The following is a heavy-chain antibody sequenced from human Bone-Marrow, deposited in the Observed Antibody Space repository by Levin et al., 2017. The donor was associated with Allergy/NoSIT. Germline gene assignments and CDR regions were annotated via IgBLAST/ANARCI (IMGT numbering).Heavy chain of an antibody. D-gene: IGHD1-26*01. CDR2: IRATGDGT. J-gene: IGHJ5*01. CDR1: GFTFRRYV. CDR3: AREVLQWEVLSSPDS. V-gene: IGHV3-23*01. Sequence: QPGGSLRLSCAASGFTFRRYVMTWVRQGPGKGLEWVSGIRATGDGTYYADSVKGRFAISRDNSNNMLYLQMNSLRPEDTGVYYCAREVLQWEVLSSPDSWGQGTLVTVSS.